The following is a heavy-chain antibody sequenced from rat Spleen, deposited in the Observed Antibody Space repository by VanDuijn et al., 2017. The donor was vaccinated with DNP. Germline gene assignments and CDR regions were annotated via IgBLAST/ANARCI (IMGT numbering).Heavy chain of an antibody. J-gene: IGHJ2*01. CDR2: ISYDGSNT. D-gene: IGHD1-2*01. CDR3: ATYSSYIGWFDY. CDR1: GFTFSDYY. V-gene: IGHV5-29*01. Sequence: EVQLVESDGGLVQPGRSLKLSCAASGFTFSDYYMAWVRQAPTKGLEWVETISYDGSNTYYRDSVKGRFTFSRDNAKSTLYLQMDSLRSEDTATYYCATYSSYIGWFDYWGQGVMVTVSS.